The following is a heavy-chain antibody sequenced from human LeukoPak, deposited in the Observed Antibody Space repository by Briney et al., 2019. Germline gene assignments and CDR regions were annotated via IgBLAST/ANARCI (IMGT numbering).Heavy chain of an antibody. CDR3: ARDLHLTLEWVTTGAFDI. CDR2: IIPILGIA. J-gene: IGHJ3*02. D-gene: IGHD3-3*01. V-gene: IGHV1-69*04. Sequence: SVKVSCKASGGTFSSYAISWVRQAPGQGLEWMGRIIPILGIANYAQKFQGRVTITADKSTSTAYMELSSLRSEDTAVYYCARDLHLTLEWVTTGAFDIWGQGTMVTVSS. CDR1: GGTFSSYA.